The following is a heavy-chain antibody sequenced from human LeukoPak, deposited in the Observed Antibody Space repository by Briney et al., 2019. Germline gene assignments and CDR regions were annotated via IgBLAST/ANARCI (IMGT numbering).Heavy chain of an antibody. J-gene: IGHJ4*02. Sequence: PGGSLRLSCAASGFTFSTYSMTWVRQAPGKGLEWVSSIPGNSRYIYYADSVKGRFTISRDNAKNSLFLQMSSLTAEDTAVYYCARGGAFGVDRNDYWGQGTLVTVSS. V-gene: IGHV3-21*06. D-gene: IGHD3-3*01. CDR3: ARGGAFGVDRNDY. CDR1: GFTFSTYS. CDR2: IPGNSRYI.